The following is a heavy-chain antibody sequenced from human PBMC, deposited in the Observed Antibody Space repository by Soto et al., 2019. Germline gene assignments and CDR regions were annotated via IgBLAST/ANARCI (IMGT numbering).Heavy chain of an antibody. D-gene: IGHD3-9*01. J-gene: IGHJ4*02. CDR3: ARGERLGLDY. CDR2: IYHSGST. V-gene: IGHV4-30-2*01. CDR1: GGSISSGGYS. Sequence: SETLSLTCTVSGGSISSGGYSWSWIRQPPGKGLEWIGYIYHSGSTYYNPSLKSRVTISVDRSKNQFSLMLSSVTAADTAVYYCARGERLGLDYWGQGTLVTVSS.